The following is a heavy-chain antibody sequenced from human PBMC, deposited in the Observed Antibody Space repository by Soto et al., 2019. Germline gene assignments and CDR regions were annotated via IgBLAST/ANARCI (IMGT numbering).Heavy chain of an antibody. J-gene: IGHJ6*02. CDR2: IIPIFGTA. V-gene: IGHV1-69*01. CDR3: AGTVTRRDYGMDV. D-gene: IGHD4-4*01. Sequence: QVQLVQSGAEVKKPGSSVKVSCKASGGTFSSYAISWVRQAPGQGLEWMGGIIPIFGTANYAQKFQGRVTITADESMSTAYMELSSRRSEDTAVYYCAGTVTRRDYGMDVCGQCTKVTVSS. CDR1: GGTFSSYA.